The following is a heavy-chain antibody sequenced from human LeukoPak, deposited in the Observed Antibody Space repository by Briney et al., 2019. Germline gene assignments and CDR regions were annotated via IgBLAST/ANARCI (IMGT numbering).Heavy chain of an antibody. Sequence: PGGSLRLSCAASGFTFSSYAMSWVRPAPGKGLEWVSGISGSVGSTYYADSVKGRFTISSDNSRNTLYLQINSPRAEDTAVYYFAILPGYSSGWYVVNYWGQGTLVTVSS. D-gene: IGHD6-13*01. J-gene: IGHJ4*02. CDR3: AILPGYSSGWYVVNY. V-gene: IGHV3-23*01. CDR1: GFTFSSYA. CDR2: ISGSVGST.